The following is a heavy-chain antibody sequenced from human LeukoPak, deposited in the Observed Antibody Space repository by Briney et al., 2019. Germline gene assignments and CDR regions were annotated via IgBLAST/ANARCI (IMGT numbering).Heavy chain of an antibody. D-gene: IGHD2-2*01. V-gene: IGHV1-3*01. CDR3: ARGSCSSTSCFMDV. CDR1: GYTFINYA. CDR2: INAGKGNT. Sequence: GASVKVSCKASGYTFINYAIHWVRQAPGQRLEWMGWINAGKGNTKYSQNLQGRVTVTGDTSASTAYMELSSLTSGDTAVYYCARGSCSSTSCFMDVWGQGITVAVSS. J-gene: IGHJ6*02.